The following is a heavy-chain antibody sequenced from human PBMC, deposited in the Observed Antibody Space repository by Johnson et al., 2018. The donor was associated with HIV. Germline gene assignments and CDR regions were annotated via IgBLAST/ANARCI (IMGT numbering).Heavy chain of an antibody. CDR2: TRDKANSYST. CDR1: GFTFDDYA. J-gene: IGHJ3*01. V-gene: IGHV3-72*01. D-gene: IGHD3-10*01. CDR3: ARVAWFAFDR. Sequence: VQLVESGGGLVQPGRSLRLSCAASGFTFDDYAMHWVRQAPGKGLEWIARTRDKANSYSTEYAASVKGSFIISRDGLKDSLYRQMNILKSEDTAVYYCARVAWFAFDRWGQGTMVTVSS.